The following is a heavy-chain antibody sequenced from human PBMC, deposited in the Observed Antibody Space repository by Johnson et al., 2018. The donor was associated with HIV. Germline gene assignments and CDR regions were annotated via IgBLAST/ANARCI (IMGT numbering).Heavy chain of an antibody. CDR2: ISRDGGTE. D-gene: IGHD3-10*01. Sequence: QVQLVESGGGVVHPGKSLRLSCVGSGFTFSSYGMHWVRQAPGEGLDWVAFISRDGGTEYYADSVKGRFAISRDNAENSLYLQMNSLRVDDTAVYYCAREYTYGPDAFDIWGQGTLVTVSS. J-gene: IGHJ3*02. CDR3: AREYTYGPDAFDI. V-gene: IGHV3-30*19. CDR1: GFTFSSYG.